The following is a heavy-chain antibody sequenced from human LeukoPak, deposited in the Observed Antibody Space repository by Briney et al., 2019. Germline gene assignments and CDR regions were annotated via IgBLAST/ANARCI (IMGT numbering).Heavy chain of an antibody. V-gene: IGHV1-24*01. CDR3: ATDYSAT. J-gene: IGHJ5*02. CDR2: FDPEDGET. Sequence: ASVKVSCKVSGYTLTELSMHWVRQAPGKGLEWMGGFDPEDGETIYAQKFQGRVTMTRDTSTSTVYMELSSLRSEDTAVYYCATDYSATWGQGTLVTVSS. D-gene: IGHD2-21*01. CDR1: GYTLTELS.